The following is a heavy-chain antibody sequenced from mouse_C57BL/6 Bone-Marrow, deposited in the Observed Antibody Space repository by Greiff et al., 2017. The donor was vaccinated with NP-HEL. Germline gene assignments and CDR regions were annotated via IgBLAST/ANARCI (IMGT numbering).Heavy chain of an antibody. CDR3: AKEGY. CDR1: GFTFSSYA. CDR2: ISDGGSYT. Sequence: EVQRVESGGGLVKPGGSLKLSCTASGFTFSSYAMSWVRQTPEKRLEWVATISDGGSYTYSPHNVKGRFTFSRDNSTNTLYLHISHLKSEDTAMFYCAKEGYWGQGTTLTVSS. V-gene: IGHV5-4*01. J-gene: IGHJ2*01.